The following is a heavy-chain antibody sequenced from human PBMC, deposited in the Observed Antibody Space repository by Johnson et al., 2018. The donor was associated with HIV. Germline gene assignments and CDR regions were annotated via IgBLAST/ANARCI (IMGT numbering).Heavy chain of an antibody. D-gene: IGHD3-10*01. Sequence: QVQLVESGGGVVQPGRSLRLSCAASGFTFSSFAIHWVRQAPGKGLEWVAVISYDGSDKYYADSVKGRFTISRDSSKNTVYLQMNNLRAEDTAVYNCARGVRGVIIDWGQGTMVAVSS. V-gene: IGHV3-30*14. CDR2: ISYDGSDK. CDR1: GFTFSSFA. J-gene: IGHJ3*01. CDR3: ARGVRGVIID.